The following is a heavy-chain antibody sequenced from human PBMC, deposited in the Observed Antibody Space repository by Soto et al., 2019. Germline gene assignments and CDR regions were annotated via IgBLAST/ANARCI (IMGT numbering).Heavy chain of an antibody. D-gene: IGHD2-8*01. Sequence: PGGSLRLSCAASGFTFSSYGMHWVRQAPGKGLEWVAVIWYDGSNKYYADSVKGRFTISRDNSKNTLYLQVNSLRAEDTAVYYCARGLRGHCTNGVCYAVNAFDIWGHGTMVTVSS. J-gene: IGHJ3*02. CDR2: IWYDGSNK. V-gene: IGHV3-33*01. CDR1: GFTFSSYG. CDR3: ARGLRGHCTNGVCYAVNAFDI.